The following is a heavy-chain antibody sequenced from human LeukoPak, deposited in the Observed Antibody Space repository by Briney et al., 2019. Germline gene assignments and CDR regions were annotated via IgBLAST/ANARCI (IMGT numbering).Heavy chain of an antibody. J-gene: IGHJ4*02. Sequence: SETLSLTCTVSTYSISSGYYWGWIRQPPGKGLEWIGSIHHSGNTYYNPSLKSRATISVDTSKNQLSLKLSSVSAADTAVYYCARGPTPAPQYYFDYWGQGTLVTVSS. CDR2: IHHSGNT. CDR1: TYSISSGYY. V-gene: IGHV4-38-2*02. CDR3: ARGPTPAPQYYFDY. D-gene: IGHD2-15*01.